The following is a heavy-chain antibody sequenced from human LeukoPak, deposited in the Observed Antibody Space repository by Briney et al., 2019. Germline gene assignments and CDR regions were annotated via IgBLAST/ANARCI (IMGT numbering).Heavy chain of an antibody. J-gene: IGHJ5*02. D-gene: IGHD3-9*01. CDR1: GFTFSSYG. Sequence: GSLRLSCAASGFTFSSYGMSWVRQAPGKGLERIGEINHSGSTNYNPSLKSRVTISVDTSKNQFSLKLSSVTAADTAVYYCARGRRYFDWFPNRYNWFDPWGQGTLVTVSS. CDR2: INHSGST. V-gene: IGHV4-34*01. CDR3: ARGRRYFDWFPNRYNWFDP.